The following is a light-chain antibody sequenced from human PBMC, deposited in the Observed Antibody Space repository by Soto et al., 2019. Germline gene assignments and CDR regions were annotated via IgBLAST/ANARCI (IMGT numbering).Light chain of an antibody. Sequence: QSVLTQPPSASGTPGQRVTISCSGSRSNIGTNPVNWYEQLPGTAPKLLIFSNNQRPSGVPDRFSGSKSGTSASLAISGLQSEDEADYYCAACDDSLNGVVFGGGTKLTVL. CDR2: SNN. J-gene: IGLJ2*01. CDR3: AACDDSLNGVV. V-gene: IGLV1-44*01. CDR1: RSNIGTNP.